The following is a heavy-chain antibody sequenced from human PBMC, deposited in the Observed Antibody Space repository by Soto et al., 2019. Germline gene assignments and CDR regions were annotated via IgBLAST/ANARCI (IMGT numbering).Heavy chain of an antibody. CDR3: ANRARSRGMARMDV. CDR1: GFTFSSYE. D-gene: IGHD3-10*01. J-gene: IGHJ6*02. CDR2: IGTSGKTI. V-gene: IGHV3-48*03. Sequence: EVQLVESGGGLVQAGGSLRLFCAVSGFTFSSYEMNWVRQAPGKGLEWVSYIGTSGKTIYYADSVRGRFTISRDNAKNSLYLQMNSLRAEDTAVYYCANRARSRGMARMDVWGQGTTVTVSS.